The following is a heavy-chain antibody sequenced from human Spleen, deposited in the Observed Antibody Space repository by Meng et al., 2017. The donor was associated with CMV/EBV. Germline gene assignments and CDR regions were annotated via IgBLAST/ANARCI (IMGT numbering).Heavy chain of an antibody. CDR3: ARMGGYCSSTSCWDYYYYGMDV. V-gene: IGHV3-30*02. Sequence: GESLKISCAASGFTFNSYGMHWVRQAPGKGLEWVAFIRYDGSTIHYVDSVKGRFTISRDNSKNTLYLQMNSLRAEDTAVYYCARMGGYCSSTSCWDYYYYGMDVWGQGTTVTVSS. CDR2: IRYDGSTI. D-gene: IGHD2-2*01. J-gene: IGHJ6*02. CDR1: GFTFNSYG.